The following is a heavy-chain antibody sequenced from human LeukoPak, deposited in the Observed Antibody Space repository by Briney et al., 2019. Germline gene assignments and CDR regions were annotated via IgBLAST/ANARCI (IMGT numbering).Heavy chain of an antibody. V-gene: IGHV3-48*01. CDR2: FGNSGTT. Sequence: GGSLRLSCAAFGFTFSSYDMHWVRQAPGEGLEWLSYFGNSGTTYYADSVKGRFTISRDNAKNSLYLQMNSLRVEDTAVYYCAGYGDYPYWGRGTLVSVSS. CDR3: AGYGDYPY. CDR1: GFTFSSYD. J-gene: IGHJ4*02. D-gene: IGHD4-17*01.